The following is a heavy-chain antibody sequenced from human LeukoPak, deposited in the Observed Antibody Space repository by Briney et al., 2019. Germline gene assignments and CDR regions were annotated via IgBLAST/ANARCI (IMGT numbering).Heavy chain of an antibody. V-gene: IGHV3-64D*06. CDR2: INNNGGNT. D-gene: IGHD6-19*01. J-gene: IGHJ4*02. CDR3: VKDGGDSGWYYHFDY. CDR1: GFTFRTYA. Sequence: GGSLRLSCSASGFTFRTYAMHWVRQAPGKGLEYVSGINNNGGNTNYVDSVKGRFTISRDNSKNTLHLQMSSLRAEDTAVYYCVKDGGDSGWYYHFDYWGQGTLVTVSS.